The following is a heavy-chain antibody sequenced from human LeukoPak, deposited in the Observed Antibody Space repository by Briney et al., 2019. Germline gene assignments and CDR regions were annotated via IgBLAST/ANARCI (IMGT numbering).Heavy chain of an antibody. V-gene: IGHV3-7*01. D-gene: IGHD4-17*01. CDR2: IKQDGSEK. Sequence: GESLRLSCAASGFTFSSYWTSWVRQAPGKGLEWVANIKQDGSEKYYVDSVKGRFTISRDNAKNSLYLQMNSLRAEDTAVYYCARHPTVTRYYFDYWGQGTLVTVSS. J-gene: IGHJ4*02. CDR3: ARHPTVTRYYFDY. CDR1: GFTFSSYW.